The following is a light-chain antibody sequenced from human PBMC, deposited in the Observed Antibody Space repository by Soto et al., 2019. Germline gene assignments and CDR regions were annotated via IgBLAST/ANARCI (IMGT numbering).Light chain of an antibody. V-gene: IGKV3-11*01. CDR3: QQRSNWPLT. CDR2: DAS. J-gene: IGKJ4*01. Sequence: EIVLTQSPATLSLSPGERATLSCRASQGVSSYLAGYHQKPGQAPRLPIYDASNRATGIPARFSGSGSGTDFTLTISSLEPEDFAVYYCQQRSNWPLTFGGGTKVEIK. CDR1: QGVSSY.